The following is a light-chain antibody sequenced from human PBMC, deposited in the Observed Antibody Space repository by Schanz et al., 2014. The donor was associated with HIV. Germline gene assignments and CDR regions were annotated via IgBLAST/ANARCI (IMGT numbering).Light chain of an antibody. Sequence: DIVMTQSPDSLAVSLGERATVNCKSSQSILSSSNNKNYLAWFQQKPGQSPKLVISWASTRESGVPDRFSGSGSGTDFTLTITNLQAEDVAVYFCQQYYTSPRTFGQGTKLEIK. CDR2: WAS. J-gene: IGKJ2*01. CDR1: QSILSSSNNKNY. CDR3: QQYYTSPRT. V-gene: IGKV4-1*01.